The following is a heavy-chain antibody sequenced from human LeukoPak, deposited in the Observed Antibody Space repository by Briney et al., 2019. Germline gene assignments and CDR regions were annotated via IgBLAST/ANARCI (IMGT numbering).Heavy chain of an antibody. CDR3: ARVGGLRFLEWLSYLDY. V-gene: IGHV1-18*01. D-gene: IGHD3-3*01. J-gene: IGHJ4*02. CDR1: GYTFTSYG. Sequence: ASVKVSCKASGYTFTSYGIRWVRQAPGQGLEWMGWISAYNGNTNYAQKLQGRVTMTTDTSTSTAYMELRSLRSDDTAVYYCARVGGLRFLEWLSYLDYWGQGTLVTVSS. CDR2: ISAYNGNT.